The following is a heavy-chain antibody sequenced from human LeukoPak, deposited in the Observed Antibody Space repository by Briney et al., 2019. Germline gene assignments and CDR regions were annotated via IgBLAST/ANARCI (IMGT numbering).Heavy chain of an antibody. V-gene: IGHV3-33*07. Sequence: PGRSLRLSRPASGFIVAMYGMGSVRLAPGKWLGWVVFIWYDGRNRYYPDSVKGRFAISRDNSKNTLYLQMNSRRAEDTAVYYCSRYDGGGDSGGFDYWGQGTGVIVSS. CDR3: SRYDGGGDSGGFDY. CDR1: GFIVAMYG. D-gene: IGHD4-23*01. CDR2: IWYDGRNR. J-gene: IGHJ4*02.